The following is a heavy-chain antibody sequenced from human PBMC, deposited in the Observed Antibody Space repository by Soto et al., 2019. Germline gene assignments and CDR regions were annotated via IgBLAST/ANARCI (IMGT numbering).Heavy chain of an antibody. V-gene: IGHV4-59*08. J-gene: IGHJ4*02. CDR2: IYYTGST. Sequence: QVQLQESGPGLVKPSETLSLTCTASVGSISNYCWSWIRQPPGKGLDLIGYIYYTGSTNYNPSLNSRVSRSLDTSKNQCSLKLSSVTAADTAVYYCARLDPKCSGGTGSSFDYWGQGTLVTVSS. CDR3: ARLDPKCSGGTGSSFDY. CDR1: VGSISNYC. D-gene: IGHD2-15*01.